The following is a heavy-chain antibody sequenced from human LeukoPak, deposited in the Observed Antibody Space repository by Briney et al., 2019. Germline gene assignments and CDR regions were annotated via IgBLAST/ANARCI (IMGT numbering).Heavy chain of an antibody. D-gene: IGHD5-24*01. CDR3: VRGHNENRYKSAVDI. CDR2: IHRDGRT. Sequence: SETLSLTCAVSGVSISSSEWWIWVRQPPGQGLEWIGEIHRDGRTRYNPSLKSRVTISLDKPKNQFSLRLTSVTAADTAMYYCVRGHNENRYKSAVDIWGQGTMVTVSS. V-gene: IGHV4-4*02. J-gene: IGHJ3*02. CDR1: GVSISSSEW.